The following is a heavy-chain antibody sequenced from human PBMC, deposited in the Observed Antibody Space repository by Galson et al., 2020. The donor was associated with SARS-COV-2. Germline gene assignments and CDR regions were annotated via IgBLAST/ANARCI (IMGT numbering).Heavy chain of an antibody. CDR1: GFTFSNYN. CDR3: ARDLSPRSAYGSINWFDP. Sequence: TGGSLRLSCAASGFTFSNYNMNWVRQAPGKGLEWVSSISSRSSYIYYADSVKGRFTISRDNAKNSLYLQMNSLRAEDTAVYYCARDLSPRSAYGSINWFDPWGQGTLVTVSS. J-gene: IGHJ5*02. V-gene: IGHV3-21*01. CDR2: ISSRSSYI. D-gene: IGHD6-19*01.